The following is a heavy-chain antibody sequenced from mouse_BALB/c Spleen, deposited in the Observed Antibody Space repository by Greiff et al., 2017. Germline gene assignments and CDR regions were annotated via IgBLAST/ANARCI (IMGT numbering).Heavy chain of an antibody. CDR3: ARDGSDY. J-gene: IGHJ2*01. D-gene: IGHD1-1*02. CDR1: GYTFTSYY. V-gene: IGHV1S56*01. Sequence: VQLVESGPELVKPGASVRISCKASGYTFTSYYIHWVKQRPGQGLEWIGWIYPGNVNTKYNEKFKGKATLTADKSSSTAYMQLSSLTSEDSAVYFCARDGSDYWGQGTTLTVSS. CDR2: IYPGNVNT.